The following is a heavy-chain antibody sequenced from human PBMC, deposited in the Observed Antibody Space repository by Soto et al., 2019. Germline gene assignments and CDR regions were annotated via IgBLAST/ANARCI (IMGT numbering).Heavy chain of an antibody. Sequence: ASVKVSCKASGYTFTSYAMHWVRQAPGQSLEWMGWINAGNGNTKYSQKFQGRVTITRDTSASTAYMELSSLRSEDTAVYYCATSYSGYXYHYYYGMDVWGQGSTVTVSS. V-gene: IGHV1-3*01. J-gene: IGHJ6*02. CDR2: INAGNGNT. D-gene: IGHD5-12*01. CDR1: GYTFTSYA. CDR3: ATSYSGYXYHYYYGMDV.